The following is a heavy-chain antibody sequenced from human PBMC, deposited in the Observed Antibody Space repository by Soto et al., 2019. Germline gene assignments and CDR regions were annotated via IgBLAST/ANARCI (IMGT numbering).Heavy chain of an antibody. Sequence: QVQLQESGPGLVKPSQTLFLTCTVSGGSIRGGDYYWSWIRQHPGKGLEWIGYIFYSGNSFYNPSLKSGVTISVDTSKNPFSLQLSSVTAADTAIYYCARLSSLYYNSDYGGYYFDYWGQGTLVSVSS. CDR3: ARLSSLYYNSDYGGYYFDY. D-gene: IGHD3-10*01. J-gene: IGHJ4*02. V-gene: IGHV4-31*03. CDR2: IFYSGNS. CDR1: GGSIRGGDYY.